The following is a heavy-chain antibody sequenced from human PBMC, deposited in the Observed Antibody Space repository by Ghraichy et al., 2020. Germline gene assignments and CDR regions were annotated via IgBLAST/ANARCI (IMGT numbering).Heavy chain of an antibody. CDR1: GYTFTSYG. D-gene: IGHD3-22*01. CDR2: ISAYNGNT. Sequence: KVSCKASGYTFTSYGISWVRQAPGQGLEWMGWISAYNGNTNYAQKLQGRVTMTTDTSTSTAYMELRSPRSDDTAVYYCARGGRYYSESSGYRRWGQGTLVTVSS. J-gene: IGHJ4*02. CDR3: ARGGRYYSESSGYRR. V-gene: IGHV1-18*04.